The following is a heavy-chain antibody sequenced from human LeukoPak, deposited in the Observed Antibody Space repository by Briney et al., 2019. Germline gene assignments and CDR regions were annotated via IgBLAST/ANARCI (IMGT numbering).Heavy chain of an antibody. V-gene: IGHV1-8*03. D-gene: IGHD6-19*01. CDR1: GYTSTSYD. Sequence: ASVKVSCKASGYTSTSYDINWVRQATGQGLEWMGWMNPNSGNTGYAQKFQGRVTITRNTSISTAYMELSSLRSEDTAVYYCATQEQWLVGYFQHWGQGTLVTVSS. J-gene: IGHJ1*01. CDR2: MNPNSGNT. CDR3: ATQEQWLVGYFQH.